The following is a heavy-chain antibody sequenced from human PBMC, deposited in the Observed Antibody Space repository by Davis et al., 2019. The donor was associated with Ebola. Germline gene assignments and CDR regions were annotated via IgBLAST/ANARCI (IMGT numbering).Heavy chain of an antibody. CDR3: ARAPGGLGELVHYYYMDV. Sequence: GESLKISCAASGFTFSSYAMSWVRQAPGKGLEWVSAISGSGGSTYYADSVKGRFTISRDNSKNTLYLQMNSLRAEDTAVYYCARAPGGLGELVHYYYMDVWGKGTTVTVSS. J-gene: IGHJ6*03. V-gene: IGHV3-23*01. CDR2: ISGSGGST. D-gene: IGHD3-16*01. CDR1: GFTFSSYA.